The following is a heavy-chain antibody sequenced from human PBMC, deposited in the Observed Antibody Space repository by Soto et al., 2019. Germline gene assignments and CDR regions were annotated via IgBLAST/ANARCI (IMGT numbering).Heavy chain of an antibody. CDR1: GDSVSSNSAA. D-gene: IGHD6-19*01. V-gene: IGHV6-1*01. CDR3: AREVYRAVAGTGWAGNGVMY. CDR2: TYYRSKWYN. Sequence: QSQTLSLTCAISGDSVSSNSAAWNWIRQSPSRGLEWLGRTYYRSKWYNDYAVSVKSRITINPDTSKNQFSLQLNSVTPEDTAVYYCAREVYRAVAGTGWAGNGVMYWGQGTLVTVSS. J-gene: IGHJ4*02.